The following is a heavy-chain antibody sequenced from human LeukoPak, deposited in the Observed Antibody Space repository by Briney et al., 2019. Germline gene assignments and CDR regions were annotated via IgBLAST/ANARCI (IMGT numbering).Heavy chain of an antibody. CDR1: GGSFSGYY. V-gene: IGHV4-34*01. D-gene: IGHD4-23*01. CDR3: AREATVVTEGYAFDI. J-gene: IGHJ3*02. CDR2: INHSGST. Sequence: SETLSPTCAVHGGSFSGYYWSWIRQPPGKGLEWIGEINHSGSTNYNPSLKSRVTISVDTSKNQFSLKLSSVTAADTAVYYCAREATVVTEGYAFDIWGQGTMVTVSS.